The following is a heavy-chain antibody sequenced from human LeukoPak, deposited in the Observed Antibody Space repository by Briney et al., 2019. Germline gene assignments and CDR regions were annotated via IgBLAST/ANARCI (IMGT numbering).Heavy chain of an antibody. CDR3: ASALLTAAGTGVSDY. CDR1: GGSISSYY. V-gene: IGHV4-59*12. D-gene: IGHD6-13*01. Sequence: SETLSLTCPVSGGSISSYYWSWIRQHPGKGLEWIGYIYYSGSTYYNPSLKSRVTISVDTSKNQFSLKLSSVTAADTAVYYRASALLTAAGTGVSDYWGQGTLVTVSS. CDR2: IYYSGST. J-gene: IGHJ4*02.